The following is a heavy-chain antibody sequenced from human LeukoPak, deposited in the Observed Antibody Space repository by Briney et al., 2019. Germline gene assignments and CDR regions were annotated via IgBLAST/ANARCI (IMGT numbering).Heavy chain of an antibody. V-gene: IGHV3-7*01. J-gene: IGHJ4*02. CDR3: ARELITVVPAAIAPLDY. CDR2: IKQDGSEK. CDR1: GFTFSSYW. D-gene: IGHD2-2*02. Sequence: GGSLRLSCAASGFTFSSYWMSWVRQAPGKGLEWVANIKQDGSEKYYVDSVKGRFTISRDNAKNTLYLQMNSLRAEDTAVYYCARELITVVPAAIAPLDYWGQGTLVTVSS.